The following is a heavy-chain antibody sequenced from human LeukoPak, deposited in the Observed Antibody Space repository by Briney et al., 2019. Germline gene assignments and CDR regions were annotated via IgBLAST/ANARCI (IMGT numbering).Heavy chain of an antibody. CDR3: ARHKGILRFLDLNWFDP. Sequence: PSETLSLTCTVSGGSISSSSYSWGWIRQPPGKGLEWIGSIYYSGSTYYNPSLKSRVTISVDTSKNQFSLKLSSVTAADAAVYYCARHKGILRFLDLNWFDPWGQGTLVTVSS. J-gene: IGHJ5*02. CDR2: IYYSGST. D-gene: IGHD3-3*01. CDR1: GGSISSSSYS. V-gene: IGHV4-39*01.